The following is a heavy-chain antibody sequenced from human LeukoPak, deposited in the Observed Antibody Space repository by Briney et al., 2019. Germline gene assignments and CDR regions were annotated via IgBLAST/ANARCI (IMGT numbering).Heavy chain of an antibody. CDR3: TKKTSYYDSSGALDY. J-gene: IGHJ4*02. Sequence: GGSLRLSCAASGFTFSDYYMSWIRQAPGKGLEWVSYISLNGNYTKYADSVKGRFTISRDNSKNTLFLQMNSLRAEDTAVYYCTKKTSYYDSSGALDYWGQGTLVTVSS. D-gene: IGHD3-22*01. CDR2: ISLNGNYT. CDR1: GFTFSDYY. V-gene: IGHV3-11*03.